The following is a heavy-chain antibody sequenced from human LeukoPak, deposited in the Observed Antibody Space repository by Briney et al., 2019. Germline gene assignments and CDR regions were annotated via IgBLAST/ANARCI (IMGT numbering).Heavy chain of an antibody. Sequence: GGSLRLSCAASGFTVSSNYMSWVRQAPGKGLEWVSVIYSGGSTYYADSVKGRFTISRDNAKNSLYLQMNSLRAEDTALYYCSKARRDAYNDPFDYWGQGTLVTVSS. CDR2: IYSGGST. J-gene: IGHJ4*02. CDR3: SKARRDAYNDPFDY. V-gene: IGHV3-53*05. D-gene: IGHD5-24*01. CDR1: GFTVSSNY.